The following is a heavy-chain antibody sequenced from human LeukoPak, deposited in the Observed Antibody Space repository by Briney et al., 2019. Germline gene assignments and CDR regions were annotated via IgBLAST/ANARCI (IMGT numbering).Heavy chain of an antibody. V-gene: IGHV3-66*02. J-gene: IGHJ5*02. CDR1: GFTVRTSY. D-gene: IGHD1-26*01. CDR3: ARDTTYSP. CDR2: IYSGGST. Sequence: PGGSLRLSCAASGFTVRTSYMNWVRQAPGKGLQWVSTIYSGGSTFHADSVKGRFTVSRDNSRNTLYLQMDSLGPEDTAVYYCARDTTYSPWGQGTLVTVSS.